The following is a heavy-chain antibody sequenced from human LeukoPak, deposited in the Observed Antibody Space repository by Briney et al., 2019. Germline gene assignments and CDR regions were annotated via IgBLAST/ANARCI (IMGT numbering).Heavy chain of an antibody. CDR2: INHSGST. V-gene: IGHV4-34*01. J-gene: IGHJ4*02. CDR1: GGSFSGYY. D-gene: IGHD3-9*01. CDR3: ARGHPVLRYFDWSPGGDY. Sequence: SETLSLTCAVYGGSFSGYYWSWNRQPPGRGLEWIGEINHSGSTNYNPSLKSRVTISVDTSKNQFSLKLSSVTAADTAVYYCARGHPVLRYFDWSPGGDYWGQGTLVTVSS.